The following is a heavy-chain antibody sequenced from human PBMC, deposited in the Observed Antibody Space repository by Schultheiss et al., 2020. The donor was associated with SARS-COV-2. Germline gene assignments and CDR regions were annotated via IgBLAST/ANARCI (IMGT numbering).Heavy chain of an antibody. CDR2: IKQDGSEK. Sequence: GESLKISCAASGFTFSSYSMNWVRQAPGKGLEWVANIKQDGSEKYYVDSVKGRFTISRDNAKNSLYLQMNSLRAEDTAVYYCARVPKDYGDYQDAFDIWGQGTMVTVSS. J-gene: IGHJ3*02. V-gene: IGHV3-7*03. CDR3: ARVPKDYGDYQDAFDI. D-gene: IGHD4-17*01. CDR1: GFTFSSYS.